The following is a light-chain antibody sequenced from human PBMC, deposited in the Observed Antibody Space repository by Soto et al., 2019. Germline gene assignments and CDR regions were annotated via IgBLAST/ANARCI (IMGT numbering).Light chain of an antibody. J-gene: IGKJ5*01. V-gene: IGKV3D-20*02. CDR1: QSVSSSY. CDR3: QQRSSWPPT. Sequence: EIVLTQSPGTLSLSPGERATLSCRASQSVSSSYLAWYQQKPGQAPRLLIYGASTRATGIPARFSGSGSGTDFTLTISSLEPEDFAVYYCQQRSSWPPTFGQGTRLEIK. CDR2: GAS.